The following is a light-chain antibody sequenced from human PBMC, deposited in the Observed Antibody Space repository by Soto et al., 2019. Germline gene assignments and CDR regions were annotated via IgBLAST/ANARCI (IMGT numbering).Light chain of an antibody. CDR1: SSDVGGYTY. J-gene: IGLJ2*01. CDR2: EVN. CDR3: SSFASNRDVV. V-gene: IGLV2-14*01. Sequence: QSVLTQPASVSGSPRQSITISCTGASSDVGGYTYVSWYQQHPGKAPKLMIYEVNNRPSGVSNRFSGSKSGNTASLTISGLQAEDEAVYFCSSFASNRDVVFGGGTKLTVL.